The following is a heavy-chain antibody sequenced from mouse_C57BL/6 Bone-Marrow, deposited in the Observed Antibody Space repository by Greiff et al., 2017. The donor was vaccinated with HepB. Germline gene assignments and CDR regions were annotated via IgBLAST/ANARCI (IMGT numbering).Heavy chain of an antibody. CDR1: GFTFSDAW. J-gene: IGHJ1*03. D-gene: IGHD3-3*01. CDR3: TRRGGPWYFDV. Sequence: EVKLMESRGGLVQPGGSMKLSCAASGFTFSDAWMDWVRQSPEKGLEWVAEIRNKANNHATYYAESVRGRFTISRDDSKSSVYLQMNSLRAEDTGIYYCTRRGGPWYFDVWGTGTTVTVSS. V-gene: IGHV6-6*01. CDR2: IRNKANNHAT.